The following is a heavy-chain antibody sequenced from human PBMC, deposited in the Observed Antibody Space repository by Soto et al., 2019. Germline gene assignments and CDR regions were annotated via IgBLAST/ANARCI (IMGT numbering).Heavy chain of an antibody. CDR3: ARQAFGRFDY. CDR2: IYYSGST. D-gene: IGHD3-3*01. V-gene: IGHV4-59*08. Sequence: SETLSLTCTVSGGSISSYYWGWIRQPPGKGLEWIGYIYYSGSTNYNPSLKSRVTISVDTSKNQFSLKLYSVAAADTAVYYCARQAFGRFDYWGQGALVTVSS. J-gene: IGHJ4*02. CDR1: GGSISSYY.